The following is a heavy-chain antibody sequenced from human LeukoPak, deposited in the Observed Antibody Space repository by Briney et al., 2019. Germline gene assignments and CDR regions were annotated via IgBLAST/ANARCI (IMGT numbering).Heavy chain of an antibody. V-gene: IGHV1-69*13. CDR3: ARDPSYYYGAGSYSDGFDY. CDR2: IIPMFGTA. Sequence: ASVKVSCKPPGGTFSRSAISWVRHAPGQGLEWRGRIIPMFGTANYTQKSQGRVTISADESTRTAYMELSSMTPEVTAVYYCARDPSYYYGAGSYSDGFDYWGQGTLVTVSS. D-gene: IGHD3-10*01. J-gene: IGHJ4*02. CDR1: GGTFSRSA.